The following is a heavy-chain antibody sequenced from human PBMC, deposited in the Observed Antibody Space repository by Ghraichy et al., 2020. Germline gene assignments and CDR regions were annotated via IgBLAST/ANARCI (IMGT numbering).Heavy chain of an antibody. D-gene: IGHD4-17*01. CDR1: GFTFSSYW. Sequence: GGSLRLSCAASGFTFSSYWMSWVRQAPGKGLEWVANINQDESEKYYVDSVKGRFTISRDYAENSVYLQMNSLRADDTAVYYCARENGYYGDYLDYWGQGTLVTVSS. CDR3: ARENGYYGDYLDY. CDR2: INQDESEK. V-gene: IGHV3-7*03. J-gene: IGHJ4*02.